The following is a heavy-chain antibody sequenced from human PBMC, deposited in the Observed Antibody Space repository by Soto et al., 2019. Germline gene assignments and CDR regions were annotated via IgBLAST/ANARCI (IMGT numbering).Heavy chain of an antibody. CDR1: GYTFTSDG. J-gene: IGHJ6*02. CDR3: ARLPAATRGYYYYGMDV. Sequence: ASVKVSCKASGYTFTSDGISWVRQAPGQGLEWMGWISAYNGNTNYAQKLQGRVTMTTDTSTSTAYMELRSLRSDDTAVYYCARLPAATRGYYYYGMDVWGQGTTVTVSS. CDR2: ISAYNGNT. V-gene: IGHV1-18*01. D-gene: IGHD2-2*01.